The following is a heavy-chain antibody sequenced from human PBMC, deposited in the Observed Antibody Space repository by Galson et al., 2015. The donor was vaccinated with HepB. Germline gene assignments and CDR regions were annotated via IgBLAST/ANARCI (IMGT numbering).Heavy chain of an antibody. CDR3: AKVSRYYYGSGSYYNSFDY. V-gene: IGHV3-23*01. CDR1: GFTFSSYA. Sequence: SLRLSCAASGFTFSSYAMSWVRQAQGKGLEWVSAISGSGGSTYYADSVKGRFTISRDNSKNTLYLQMNSLRAEDTAVYYCAKVSRYYYGSGSYYNSFDYWGQGTLVTVSS. J-gene: IGHJ4*02. D-gene: IGHD3-10*01. CDR2: ISGSGGST.